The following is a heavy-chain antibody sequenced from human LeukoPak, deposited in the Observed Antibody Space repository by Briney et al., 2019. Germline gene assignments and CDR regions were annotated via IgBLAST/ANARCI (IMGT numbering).Heavy chain of an antibody. CDR3: AREVAVSGTENGAFNV. Sequence: PGGSLRLSCAASGFTFSSYSMNWVRQAPGKGLEWVSSISSSSSYIYYADSVKGRFTISRDNAKNSLYLQMNSLRAEDTAVYYCAREVAVSGTENGAFNVWGPGTTVTVSS. J-gene: IGHJ6*02. V-gene: IGHV3-21*01. CDR2: ISSSSSYI. D-gene: IGHD6-19*01. CDR1: GFTFSSYS.